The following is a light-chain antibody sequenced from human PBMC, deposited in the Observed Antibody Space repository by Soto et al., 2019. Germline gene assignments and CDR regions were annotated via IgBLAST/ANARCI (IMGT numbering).Light chain of an antibody. Sequence: IQITQSPSALSASVGDRVTITCRASQSISSWLAWYQQKPGKAPKLLIYKASSLESGVPSRFSGSGSGTEFTLTISSLQPDDFATYYCQQYNSYSYTLGQGTRLEI. CDR1: QSISSW. J-gene: IGKJ5*01. V-gene: IGKV1-5*03. CDR2: KAS. CDR3: QQYNSYSYT.